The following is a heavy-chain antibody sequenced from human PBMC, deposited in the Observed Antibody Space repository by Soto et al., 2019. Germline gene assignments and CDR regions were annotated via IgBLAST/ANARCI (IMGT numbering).Heavy chain of an antibody. V-gene: IGHV3-23*01. CDR3: AKDVFAYYFDY. Sequence: EVQLLQSGGGLVLPGGSLRLSCTASGFTFTSHAINWVRQAPGKGLEWVSAISGGGGSAYYADSVRGRFTISRDNSKNTVYLQMTYLTADDTAVYYCAKDVFAYYFDYWGQGALVLVSS. J-gene: IGHJ4*02. CDR2: ISGGGGSA. CDR1: GFTFTSHA.